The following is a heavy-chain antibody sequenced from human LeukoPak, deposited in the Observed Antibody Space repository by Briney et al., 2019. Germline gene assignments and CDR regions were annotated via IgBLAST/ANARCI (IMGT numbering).Heavy chain of an antibody. CDR1: GFTFSTYW. V-gene: IGHV3-74*01. Sequence: GGSLRLSCAASGFTFSTYWMHWVRQAPGKGLVWVSRVSADGSSTTSADSVKGRFTISRDNAKNTLYLQMNSLRAEDTVIYYCARGPINSNPGTSGQGTLVTVSS. CDR2: VSADGSST. D-gene: IGHD2/OR15-2a*01. J-gene: IGHJ5*02. CDR3: ARGPINSNPGT.